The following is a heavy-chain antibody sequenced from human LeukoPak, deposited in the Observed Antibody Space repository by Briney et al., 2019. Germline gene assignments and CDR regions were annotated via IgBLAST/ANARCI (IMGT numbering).Heavy chain of an antibody. D-gene: IGHD2-2*01. CDR2: SSPNGGST. CDR1: GFTFSSYA. V-gene: IGHV3-23*01. CDR3: AKAGGYCSSTSCYLFD. J-gene: IGHJ4*02. Sequence: WGSLRLSCAASGFTFSSYAMRWVRQAPGEGREWVSSSSPNGGSTYYADSVKGRFTISRDNSKNTLYLQMNSLRAEDTAVYYCAKAGGYCSSTSCYLFDWGQGTLVTVSS.